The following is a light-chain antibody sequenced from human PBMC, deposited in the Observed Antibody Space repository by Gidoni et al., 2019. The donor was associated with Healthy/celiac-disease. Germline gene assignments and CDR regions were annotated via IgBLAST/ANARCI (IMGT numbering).Light chain of an antibody. J-gene: IGKJ2*01. CDR3: MQGIHFPLT. CDR1: Y. V-gene: IGKV2-29*02. Sequence: DIVMTQTPLSLSVTPGQPASISCKTYLYWYLQKPGQSPQLLIYEVSSRFSGVPDRFSGSGSGTDFTLKISRLEADDVGVYYCMQGIHFPLTFGQGTKLEIK. CDR2: EVS.